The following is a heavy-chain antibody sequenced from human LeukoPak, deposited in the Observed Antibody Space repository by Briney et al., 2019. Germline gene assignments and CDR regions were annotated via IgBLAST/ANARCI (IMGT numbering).Heavy chain of an antibody. CDR2: IKEDGSEK. J-gene: IGHJ6*02. CDR3: ARPKKDFWSGRFYVYHVLGV. CDR1: GFTFSSYW. D-gene: IGHD3-3*01. Sequence: AGGSLRLSCAASGFTFSSYWMNWARQAPGKGLEWVANIKEDGSEKYYVDSVKGRFTISRDNAKNSLYLEMNSLRVEDTAVYYCARPKKDFWSGRFYVYHVLGVWGQGTTVTVSS. V-gene: IGHV3-7*01.